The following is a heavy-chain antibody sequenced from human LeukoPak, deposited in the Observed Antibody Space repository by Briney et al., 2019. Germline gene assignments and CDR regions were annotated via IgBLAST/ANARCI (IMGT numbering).Heavy chain of an antibody. J-gene: IGHJ5*02. CDR2: INPNSGGT. CDR3: ARERRKDIVVVPAATQYNWFDP. CDR1: GYTFTGYY. Sequence: GASVKVSCKASGYTFTGYYMHWVRQAPGQGLEWMGWINPNSGGTNYAQKFQGRVTMTRDTPISTAYMELSRLRSDDTAVYYCARERRKDIVVVPAATQYNWFDPWGQGTLVTVSS. V-gene: IGHV1-2*02. D-gene: IGHD2-2*01.